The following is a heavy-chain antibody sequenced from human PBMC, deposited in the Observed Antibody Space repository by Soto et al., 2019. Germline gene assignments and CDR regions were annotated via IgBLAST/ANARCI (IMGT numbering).Heavy chain of an antibody. Sequence: QVRLQEWGPGLVKPSQTLSLKCSVSGGSITTGGRYWSWIRQLPGKCLEWIGDIYYSGNTYYNASLKTRFIVSVKAAKNQFSLKLSSVTAADTAVYYCAQALVITGGDGFDIWGQGRLVTVSS. CDR3: AQALVITGGDGFDI. CDR2: IYYSGNT. D-gene: IGHD1-1*01. CDR1: GGSITTGGRY. V-gene: IGHV4-31*02. J-gene: IGHJ3*02.